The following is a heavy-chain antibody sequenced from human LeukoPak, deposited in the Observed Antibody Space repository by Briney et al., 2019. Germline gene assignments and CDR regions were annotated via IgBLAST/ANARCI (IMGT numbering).Heavy chain of an antibody. V-gene: IGHV3-21*01. J-gene: IGHJ3*02. D-gene: IGHD3-10*01. CDR2: ISSSSSYI. CDR1: GVSFRWEN. CDR3: ARFTMVRGVDAFDI. Sequence: GGGPRLSSAASGVSFRWENKKLGRPAPGEGVGWVSSISSSSSYIYYADSVKGRFTISRDNAKNSLYLQMNSLRAEDTAVYYCARFTMVRGVDAFDIWGQGTMVTVSS.